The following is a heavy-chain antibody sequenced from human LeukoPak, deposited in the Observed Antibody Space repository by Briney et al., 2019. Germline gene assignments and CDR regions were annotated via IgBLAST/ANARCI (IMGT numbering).Heavy chain of an antibody. CDR3: ARDPRVYYDSSGYYGYYFDY. CDR2: IIPIFGTA. V-gene: IGHV1-69*13. D-gene: IGHD3-22*01. Sequence: GASVKVSCKASGGTFSSYAISWVRQAPGQGLEWMGGIIPIFGTANYAQKFQGRVTITADESTSTAYMELSSLRSEDTAVYYCARDPRVYYDSSGYYGYYFDYWGQGTLVTVSS. J-gene: IGHJ4*02. CDR1: GGTFSSYA.